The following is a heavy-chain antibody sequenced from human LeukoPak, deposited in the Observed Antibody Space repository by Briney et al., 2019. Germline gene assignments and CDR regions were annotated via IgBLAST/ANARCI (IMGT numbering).Heavy chain of an antibody. Sequence: GGSLRLSCAASGFTFSTYWMSWVRQTPGKGLEWVANIKQDGSEKNYVDSVKGRYTISRDNAKNSLYLQMNSLRAEDTAVYYCARDARRGYSGYDSTGTDYWGQGTLVTVSS. CDR1: GFTFSTYW. D-gene: IGHD5-12*01. CDR2: IKQDGSEK. V-gene: IGHV3-7*01. J-gene: IGHJ4*02. CDR3: ARDARRGYSGYDSTGTDY.